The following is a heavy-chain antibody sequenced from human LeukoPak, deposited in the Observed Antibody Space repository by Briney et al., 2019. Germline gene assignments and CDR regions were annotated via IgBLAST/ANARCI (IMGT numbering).Heavy chain of an antibody. Sequence: ASVKVSCKVSGYTLTELSMHWVRQAPGKGLEWMGGFDPEDDEIIYAQRFQGRVTMARDTSISTADMELSGLRSDDTGVYYCARNTVLGTDILTVWNAYYYGMDVWGQGTTVTVSS. J-gene: IGHJ6*02. CDR2: FDPEDDEI. D-gene: IGHD3-9*01. CDR3: ARNTVLGTDILTVWNAYYYGMDV. V-gene: IGHV1-24*01. CDR1: GYTLTELS.